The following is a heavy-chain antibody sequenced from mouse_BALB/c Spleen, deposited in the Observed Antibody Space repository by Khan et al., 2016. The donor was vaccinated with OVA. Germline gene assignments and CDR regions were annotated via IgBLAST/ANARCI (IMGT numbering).Heavy chain of an antibody. CDR2: ISYSGST. J-gene: IGHJ1*01. V-gene: IGHV3-2*02. CDR3: ARKPILGRKGYFDV. CDR1: GYSITSDYA. Sequence: EVQLQESGPGLVKPSQSLSLTCTVTGYSITSDYAWNWIRQFPENKLEWMGYISYSGSTSYNPSLKSRISITRDTSKNQFFLQLNSVTTEDTATYYCARKPILGRKGYFDVWGAGTTVTVSS. D-gene: IGHD4-1*01.